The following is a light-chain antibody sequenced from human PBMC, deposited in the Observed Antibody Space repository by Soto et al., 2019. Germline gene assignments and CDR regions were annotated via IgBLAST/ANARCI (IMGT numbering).Light chain of an antibody. V-gene: IGLV6-57*01. Sequence: NFMLTQPHSVSESPGKTVTISCTRSTGSIASNFVQWYQQRPGSSPTTVIFEDNRRPSGVPDRFSGSIDSSSNSASLTISGLKTEDEADYYCQSYDSDYCWVFGGGTKLTVL. CDR3: QSYDSDYCWV. J-gene: IGLJ3*02. CDR2: EDN. CDR1: TGSIASNF.